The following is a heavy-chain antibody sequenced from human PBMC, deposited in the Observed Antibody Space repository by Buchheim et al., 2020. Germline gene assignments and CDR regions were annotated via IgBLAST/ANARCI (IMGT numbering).Heavy chain of an antibody. J-gene: IGHJ5*02. V-gene: IGHV7-4-1*02. CDR3: ARPQMKRIEDRTEGWFDP. Sequence: QVQLVQSGSELKKPGASVKVSCKASGYTFTSYAINWVRQAPGQGLEWMGWINTNTGNPTFAQGFTGRYVFSLDTSVNTAFLKISNLKADDTAVYYCARPQMKRIEDRTEGWFDPWGQGTL. D-gene: IGHD6-6*01. CDR1: GYTFTSYA. CDR2: INTNTGNP.